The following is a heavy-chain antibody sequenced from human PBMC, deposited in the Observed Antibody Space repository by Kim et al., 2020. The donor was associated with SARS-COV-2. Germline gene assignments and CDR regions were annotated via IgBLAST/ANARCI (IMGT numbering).Heavy chain of an antibody. CDR1: GYTFTRYG. CDR2: ISTYTGNT. J-gene: IGHJ6*02. Sequence: ASVKVSCKASGYTFTRYGVSWVRQAPGQGLEWMGWISTYTGNTNYAQKLQGRVTMATDTSTSTAYMELRSLRSDDTAVYYCARQYGRYTDYDSNYGMDVWGQGTTVTVSS. D-gene: IGHD5-12*01. CDR3: ARQYGRYTDYDSNYGMDV. V-gene: IGHV1-18*01.